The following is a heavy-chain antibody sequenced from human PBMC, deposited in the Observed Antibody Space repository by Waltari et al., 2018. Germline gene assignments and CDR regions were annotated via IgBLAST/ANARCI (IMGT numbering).Heavy chain of an antibody. V-gene: IGHV3-23*01. CDR1: GFTFSSYA. CDR2: INSSGGTA. CDR3: AKEVAGSFDY. D-gene: IGHD6-19*01. J-gene: IGHJ4*02. Sequence: EVQLLESGGGLVQPGGSLRVSCAASGFTFSSYAMSWVRQAPGKGVEWVSAINSSGGTAYYADSLKGRFTISRDNSKNTLYLQMSSLRAEDTAVYFCAKEVAGSFDYWGQGTLVTVSS.